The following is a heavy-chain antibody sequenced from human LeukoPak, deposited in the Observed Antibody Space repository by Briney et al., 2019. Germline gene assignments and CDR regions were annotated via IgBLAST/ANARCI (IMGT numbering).Heavy chain of an antibody. V-gene: IGHV5-51*01. CDR2: ILPGDSDT. J-gene: IGHJ4*02. CDR3: VRRQKAVAGSGFDY. D-gene: IGHD6-19*01. CDR1: GYTFTNYW. Sequence: HGESLKISCKGSGYTFTNYWIGWVRQIPGKGLEWMGIILPGDSDTRYSPSFQGQVTISADKSIGTAYLQWSSLEASDTATYYCVRRQKAVAGSGFDYWGQGNLVTVSS.